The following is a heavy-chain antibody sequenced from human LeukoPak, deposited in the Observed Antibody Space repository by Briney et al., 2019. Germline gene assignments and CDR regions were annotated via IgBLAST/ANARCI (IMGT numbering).Heavy chain of an antibody. V-gene: IGHV1-46*01. CDR3: ARDNSVRDQAWWFNP. D-gene: IGHD3-10*01. J-gene: IGHJ5*02. Sequence: GPSVKVFCKAFGYTFTSNYMHWVRQAPGQGPEWMGVISPSGGSTTYAQKFQGRVTLTRDMSTSTDYLELSSLRSEDTAVYYCARDNSVRDQAWWFNPWGQGTLVTVSS. CDR1: GYTFTSNY. CDR2: ISPSGGST.